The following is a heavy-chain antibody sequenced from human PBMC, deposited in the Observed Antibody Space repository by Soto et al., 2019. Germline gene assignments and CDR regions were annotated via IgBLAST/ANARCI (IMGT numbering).Heavy chain of an antibody. D-gene: IGHD3-10*01. CDR1: GGTFSSYT. Sequence: QVQLVQSGAEVKKPGSSVKVSCKASGGTFSSYTISWVRQAPGQGLEWMGRIIPILGIANYAQKFQGRVTITADKSTSTAYMELSSLRSEDTAVYYCATMVRGVISFDYWGQGTLVTVSS. J-gene: IGHJ4*02. CDR3: ATMVRGVISFDY. CDR2: IIPILGIA. V-gene: IGHV1-69*02.